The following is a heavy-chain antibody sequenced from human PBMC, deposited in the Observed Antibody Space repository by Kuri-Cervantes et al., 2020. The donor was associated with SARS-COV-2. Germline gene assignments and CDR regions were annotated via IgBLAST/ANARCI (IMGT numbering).Heavy chain of an antibody. V-gene: IGHV1-69*13. CDR1: GGTFSSYA. D-gene: IGHD2-2*01. CDR3: ARGGRGHCSSTSCYNYYYYGMDV. J-gene: IGHJ6*02. Sequence: SVKVSCKASGGTFSSYAISWVRQAPGQGLEWMGGIIPIFGTANYAQKFQGRVTITADESTSTAYMELSSLRSEDTAVYYCARGGRGHCSSTSCYNYYYYGMDVWGQGTTVTVSS. CDR2: IIPIFGTA.